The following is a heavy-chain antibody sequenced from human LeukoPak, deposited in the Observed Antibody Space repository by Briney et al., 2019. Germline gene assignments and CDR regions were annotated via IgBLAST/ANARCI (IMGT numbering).Heavy chain of an antibody. D-gene: IGHD1-14*01. J-gene: IGHJ4*02. V-gene: IGHV3-21*01. Sequence: PGGSLRLSCAASGFTFSSYSMNWVRQAPGKGLEWVSSISSSSSYIYYADSVKGRFTISRDNAKNSLYLQMNSLRAEDTAVYHCARYPGYKLPYYFDYWGQGTLVTVS. CDR3: ARYPGYKLPYYFDY. CDR2: ISSSSSYI. CDR1: GFTFSSYS.